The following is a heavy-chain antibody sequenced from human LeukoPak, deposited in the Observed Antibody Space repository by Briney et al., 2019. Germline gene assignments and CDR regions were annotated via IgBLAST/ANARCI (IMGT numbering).Heavy chain of an antibody. V-gene: IGHV1-2*02. CDR3: AGMKSGSAYDFDN. D-gene: IGHD3-3*01. CDR2: INPNSGGT. J-gene: IGHJ4*02. CDR1: GYTFTGYY. Sequence: ASVKVSCKASGYTFTGYYMHWVRQAPGQGLEWMGWINPNSGGTNYAQKFQGRVTMTRDTSISTAYMELSRLRSDDTAVYYCAGMKSGSAYDFDNWGQGTLVTVSS.